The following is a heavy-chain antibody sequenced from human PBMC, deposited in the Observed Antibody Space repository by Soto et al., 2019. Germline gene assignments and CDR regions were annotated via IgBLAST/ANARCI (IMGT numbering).Heavy chain of an antibody. CDR3: ARVRRTLRFLEWLSLDY. V-gene: IGHV1-18*01. CDR2: ISAYNGNT. Sequence: GLEWMGWISAYNGNTNYAQKLQGRVTMTTDTSTSTAYMELRSLRSDDTAVYYCARVRRTLRFLEWLSLDYWGQGTLVTVSS. J-gene: IGHJ4*02. D-gene: IGHD3-3*01.